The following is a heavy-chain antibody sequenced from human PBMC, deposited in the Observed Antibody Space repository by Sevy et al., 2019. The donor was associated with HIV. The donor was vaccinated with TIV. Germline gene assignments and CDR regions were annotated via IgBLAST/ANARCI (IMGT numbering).Heavy chain of an antibody. CDR2: IQYDGSNT. Sequence: GGSLRLSCATSGFTFSYSGMHWVRQAPGKGLEWVTFIQYDGSNTYDADSVKGRFTISRDNSKNTLYLQMNSLRGDDTAVYYCAKNTAAVCTGGFDHRGQGALVTVSS. CDR1: GFTFSYSG. D-gene: IGHD2-8*01. V-gene: IGHV3-30*02. CDR3: AKNTAAVCTGGFDH. J-gene: IGHJ4*02.